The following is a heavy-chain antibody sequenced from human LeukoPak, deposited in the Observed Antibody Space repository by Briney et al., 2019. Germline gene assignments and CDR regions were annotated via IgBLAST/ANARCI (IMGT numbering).Heavy chain of an antibody. CDR1: GGTFSSYT. J-gene: IGHJ5*02. Sequence: SVKVSCKASGGTFSSYTISWVRQDPGQGLEWMGRIFPILGIANYAQKFQRRVTITADKSTSTAYMELSSLRSEDTAVYYCARDSVVPAAITWFDPWGQGTLVTVSS. D-gene: IGHD2-2*01. CDR2: IFPILGIA. CDR3: ARDSVVPAAITWFDP. V-gene: IGHV1-69*04.